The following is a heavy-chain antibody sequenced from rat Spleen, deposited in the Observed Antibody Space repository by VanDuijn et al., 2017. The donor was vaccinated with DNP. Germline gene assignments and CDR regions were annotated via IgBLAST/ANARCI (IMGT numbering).Heavy chain of an antibody. CDR2: ISYDGSST. J-gene: IGHJ2*01. CDR3: ARLNYGGYSDY. Sequence: EVQLVESGGGLVQPGRSLKLSCAASGFTFSDYNMAWVRQAPKKGLEWVATISYDGSSTYYRDSVKGRFTISRDNAKSTLYLQMDSLRSEDTATYYCARLNYGGYSDYWGQGVMVTVSS. V-gene: IGHV5-7*01. D-gene: IGHD1-11*01. CDR1: GFTFSDYN.